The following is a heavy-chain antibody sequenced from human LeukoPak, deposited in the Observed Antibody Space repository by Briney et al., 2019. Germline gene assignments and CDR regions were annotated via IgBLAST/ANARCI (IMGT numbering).Heavy chain of an antibody. V-gene: IGHV3-23*01. D-gene: IGHD3-22*01. CDR1: GFTFSSYA. J-gene: IGHJ4*02. CDR2: ISGSGGST. Sequence: GGSLRLSCAASGFTFSSYAMSWVRQAPGKGLEWVSAISGSGGSTYYADSVKGRFTISRDNSKDTLYLQMNSLRAEDTAVYYCAKDPVVVITGQFDYWGQGTLVTVSS. CDR3: AKDPVVVITGQFDY.